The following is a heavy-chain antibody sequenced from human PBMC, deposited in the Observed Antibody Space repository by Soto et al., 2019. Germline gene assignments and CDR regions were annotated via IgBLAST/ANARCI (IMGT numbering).Heavy chain of an antibody. CDR3: TRLGCSSTSCYVGRAYYYYGMDV. J-gene: IGHJ6*02. V-gene: IGHV3-73*01. Sequence: GGSLRLSCAASGFTFSGSAMHWVRQASGKGLEWVGRIRSKANSYATAYAASVKGRFTISRDDSKNTAYLQMNSLKTEDTAVYYCTRLGCSSTSCYVGRAYYYYGMDVWGQGTTVTVSS. D-gene: IGHD2-2*01. CDR1: GFTFSGSA. CDR2: IRSKANSYAT.